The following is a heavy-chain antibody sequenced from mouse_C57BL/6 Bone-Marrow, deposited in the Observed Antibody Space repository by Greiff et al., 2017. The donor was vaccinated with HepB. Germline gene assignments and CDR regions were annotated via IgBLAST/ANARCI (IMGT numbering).Heavy chain of an antibody. CDR2: ISSGGDYI. V-gene: IGHV5-9-1*02. CDR1: GFTFSSYA. D-gene: IGHD3-2*02. Sequence: VQLKESGEGLVKPGGSLKLSCAASGFTFSSYAMSWVRQTPEKRLEWVAYISSGGDYIYYADTVKGRFTISRDNARNTLYLQMSSLKSEDTAMYYCTRRDSSGYGFAYWGQGTLVTVSA. J-gene: IGHJ3*01. CDR3: TRRDSSGYGFAY.